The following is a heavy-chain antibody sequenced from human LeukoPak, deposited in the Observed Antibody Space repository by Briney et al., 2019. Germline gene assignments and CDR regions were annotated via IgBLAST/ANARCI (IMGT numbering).Heavy chain of an antibody. V-gene: IGHV1-69*04. CDR3: ARERGGSGWYGTRGMDV. Sequence: SVKVSCKASGGTFSSYAISWVRQAPGQGLEWMGRIIPIFGIANYAQKSQGRVTITADKSTSTAYMELNSLRAEDTAVYYCARERGGSGWYGTRGMDVWGKGTTVTVSS. CDR2: IIPIFGIA. J-gene: IGHJ6*04. D-gene: IGHD6-19*01. CDR1: GGTFSSYA.